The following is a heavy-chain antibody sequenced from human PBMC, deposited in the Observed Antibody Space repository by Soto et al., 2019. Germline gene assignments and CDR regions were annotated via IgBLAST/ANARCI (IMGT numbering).Heavy chain of an antibody. CDR3: ARRILWEDAFDI. D-gene: IGHD2-21*01. J-gene: IGHJ3*02. V-gene: IGHV4-30-4*01. CDR1: GGSISSGDYY. Sequence: QVQLQESGPGLVKPSQTLSLTCTVSGGSISSGDYYWSWIRQPPGKGLEWIGYIYYSGSTYYNPSLKSRVTISVDPSTNQFSLKLSSVTAADTAVYYCARRILWEDAFDIWGQGTMVTVSS. CDR2: IYYSGST.